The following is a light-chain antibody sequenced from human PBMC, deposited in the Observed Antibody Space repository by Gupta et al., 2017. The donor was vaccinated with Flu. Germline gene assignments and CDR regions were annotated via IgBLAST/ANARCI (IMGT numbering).Light chain of an antibody. CDR1: SIVIGSYSY. CDR2: NVS. Sequence: ITISCTGSSIVIGSYSYVSWYQQHPGKAPSLMIYNVSNRPAGVSTRFSGSKSGDTASLIISGLQAEDEAHYYCGSYTSSSALVFGGGTKVTVL. CDR3: GSYTSSSALV. J-gene: IGLJ2*01. V-gene: IGLV2-14*04.